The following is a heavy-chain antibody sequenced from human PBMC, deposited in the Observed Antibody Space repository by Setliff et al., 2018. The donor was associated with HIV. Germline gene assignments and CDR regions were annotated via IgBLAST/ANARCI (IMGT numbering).Heavy chain of an antibody. Sequence: LSLTCTVSGGSISSYYWSWIRQPPGKGLEWIGYIYYSGSTNYNPSLKSRVTISVDTSKNQFSLKLSSVTAADTAVYYCARALEWVATGAFDIWDQGTMVTVSS. J-gene: IGHJ3*02. CDR2: IYYSGST. CDR1: GGSISSYY. D-gene: IGHD1-1*01. V-gene: IGHV4-59*01. CDR3: ARALEWVATGAFDI.